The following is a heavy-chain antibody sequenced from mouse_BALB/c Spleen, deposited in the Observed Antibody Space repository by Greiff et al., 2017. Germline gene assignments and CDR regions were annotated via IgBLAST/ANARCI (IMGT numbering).Heavy chain of an antibody. CDR3: ARATMITMGFAY. J-gene: IGHJ3*01. V-gene: IGHV1-14*01. Sequence: EVKVVESGPELVKPGASVKMSCKASGYTFTSYVMHWVKQKPGQGLEWIGYINPYNDGTKYNEKFKGKATLTSDKSSSTSYMELSSLTSEDSAVYYCARATMITMGFAYWGQGTLVTVSA. CDR2: INPYNDGT. D-gene: IGHD2-4*01. CDR1: GYTFTSYV.